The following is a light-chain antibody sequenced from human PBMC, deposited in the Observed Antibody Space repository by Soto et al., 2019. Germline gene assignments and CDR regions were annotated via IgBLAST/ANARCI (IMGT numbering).Light chain of an antibody. V-gene: IGKV3-20*01. CDR3: QQHETLIT. J-gene: IGKJ5*01. CDR2: GAF. CDR1: QSLSSSY. Sequence: EIVLTQSPVTLSLSPGERATLSCRACQSLSSSYFAWYQHKPGQGPRLLIYGAFTRATGIPDRFSGSGSGTDFTLTISRLEPEDFAVYYCQQHETLITFGQGTRLEIK.